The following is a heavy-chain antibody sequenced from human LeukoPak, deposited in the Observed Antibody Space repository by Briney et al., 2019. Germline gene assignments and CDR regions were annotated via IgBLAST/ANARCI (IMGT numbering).Heavy chain of an antibody. Sequence: SETLSLTCSVSDDSITNYYWSWIRQPAGKGLEWIGHIYISGNPNYNPSLKSRVTMSVDTSKNQFSLKLRSVSAADTAVYYCARRRKLGIAWCLDLWGRGTLVTVSS. CDR3: ARRRKLGIAWCLDL. CDR1: DDSITNYY. D-gene: IGHD7-27*01. CDR2: IYISGNP. J-gene: IGHJ2*01. V-gene: IGHV4-4*07.